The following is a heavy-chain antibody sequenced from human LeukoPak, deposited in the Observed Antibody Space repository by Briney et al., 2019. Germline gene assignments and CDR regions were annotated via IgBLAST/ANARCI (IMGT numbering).Heavy chain of an antibody. D-gene: IGHD2-15*01. CDR3: AREGLDCSGVICYSGGGWFDP. Sequence: SGTLSLTCAVSGGSISSSNWWSWVRQPPGKGLEWIGEIYHSGSTNYNPSLKSRVTISVDKSKNQFSLKLSSVTAADTAVYYCAREGLDCSGVICYSGGGWFDPWGQGTLVTVSS. CDR2: IYHSGST. CDR1: GGSISSSNW. J-gene: IGHJ5*02. V-gene: IGHV4-4*02.